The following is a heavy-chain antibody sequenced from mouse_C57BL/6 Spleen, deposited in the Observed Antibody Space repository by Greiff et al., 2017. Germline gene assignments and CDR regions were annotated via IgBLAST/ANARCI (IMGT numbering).Heavy chain of an antibody. V-gene: IGHV5-17*01. CDR3: SRVRYGYYAMDY. CDR2: ISSGSSTI. D-gene: IGHD2-10*02. CDR1: GFTFSDYG. Sequence: DVKLVESGGGLVKPGGSLKLSCAASGFTFSDYGMHWVRQAPEKGLEWVAYISSGSSTIYYADTVKGRFPISRDKAKNTLFLQMTSLRSEDTAMYYCSRVRYGYYAMDYWGQGTSVTVSS. J-gene: IGHJ4*01.